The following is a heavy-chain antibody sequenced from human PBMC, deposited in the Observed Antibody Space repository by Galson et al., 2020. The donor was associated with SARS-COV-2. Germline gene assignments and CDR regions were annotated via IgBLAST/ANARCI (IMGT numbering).Heavy chain of an antibody. CDR3: AIQRRIVAVGYHYYYGLKF. CDR1: GYTITGYY. CDR2: SNPQNGDK. Sequence: VNESCKTSGYTITGYYRQGVRQAAGEGREWVGWSNPQNGDKDHEQEFQGRCSVNSDRSNSTGYMELNGLKSDGTAVYYCAIQRRIVAVGYHYYYGLKFWGQGTTVTVSS. V-gene: IGHV1-2*02. J-gene: IGHJ6*02. D-gene: IGHD6-13*01.